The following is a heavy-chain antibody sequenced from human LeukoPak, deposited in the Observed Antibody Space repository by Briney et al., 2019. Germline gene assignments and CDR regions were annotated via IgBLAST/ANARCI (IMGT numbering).Heavy chain of an antibody. V-gene: IGHV3-66*01. CDR1: GFTFSSYA. Sequence: GGSLRLSCAASGFTFSSYAMSWARQAPGKGLEWVSVIYSGGSIYYADSVKGRFTISRDNSKNTLYLQMNSLRAEDTAVYYCARDKSTSPSEWGQGTLVTVSS. CDR3: ARDKSTSPSE. J-gene: IGHJ4*02. CDR2: IYSGGSI. D-gene: IGHD1-1*01.